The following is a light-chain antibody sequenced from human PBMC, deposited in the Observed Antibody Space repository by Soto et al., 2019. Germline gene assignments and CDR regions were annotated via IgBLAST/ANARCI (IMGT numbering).Light chain of an antibody. J-gene: IGKJ1*01. CDR2: STS. V-gene: IGKV1-39*01. Sequence: DIQMTQSPASLSASVGDRATISCRLSQSVSTFLNWYQQKPGKAPHLLISSTSTLQSGVPSRFSGSGSGTEFTLTISSLQPEDFAAYYCQQSYSTPWTFGQGTKVDIK. CDR1: QSVSTF. CDR3: QQSYSTPWT.